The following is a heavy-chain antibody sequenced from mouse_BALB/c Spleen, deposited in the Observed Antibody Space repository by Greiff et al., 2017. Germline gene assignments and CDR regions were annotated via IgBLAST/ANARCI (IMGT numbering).Heavy chain of an antibody. CDR3: ARHLYDGYYYFDY. Sequence: EVQRVESGGGLVQPGGSLKLSCAASGFTFSSYTMSWVRQTPEKRLEWVAYISNGGGSTYYPDTVKGRFTISRDNAKNTLYLQMSSLKSEDTAMYYCARHLYDGYYYFDYWGQGTTLTVSS. CDR1: GFTFSSYT. CDR2: ISNGGGST. J-gene: IGHJ2*01. D-gene: IGHD2-3*01. V-gene: IGHV5-12-2*01.